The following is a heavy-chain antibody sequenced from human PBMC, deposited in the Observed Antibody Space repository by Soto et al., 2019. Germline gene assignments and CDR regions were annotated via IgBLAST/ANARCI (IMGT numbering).Heavy chain of an antibody. CDR2: IYYSGST. J-gene: IGHJ5*02. Sequence: SETLSLTCTVSGGSISSGGYYWSWIRQHPGKGLEWIGYIYYSGSTYYNPSLKSRVTISVDTSKNQFSLKLSSVTAADTAVYYCARTRYNWFDPWGQGTLVTVSS. D-gene: IGHD2-2*01. CDR1: GGSISSGGYY. V-gene: IGHV4-31*03. CDR3: ARTRYNWFDP.